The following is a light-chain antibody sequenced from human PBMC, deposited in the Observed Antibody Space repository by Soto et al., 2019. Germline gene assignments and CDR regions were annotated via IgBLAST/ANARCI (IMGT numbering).Light chain of an antibody. CDR3: AAWDDSLSGRI. Sequence: QSVLIQPPSASGTPRQRGTILCFGSNSHIGNNNVYWYQQLPGTAPKLLIYKNNQRPSGVPDRFSGSRSGTSASLAISGLRSEDESDYYCAAWDDSLSGRIFGGGTKLTVL. CDR2: KNN. J-gene: IGLJ2*01. V-gene: IGLV1-47*01. CDR1: NSHIGNNN.